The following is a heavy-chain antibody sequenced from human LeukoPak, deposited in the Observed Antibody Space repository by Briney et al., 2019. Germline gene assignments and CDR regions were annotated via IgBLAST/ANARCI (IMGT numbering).Heavy chain of an antibody. V-gene: IGHV5-51*01. J-gene: IGHJ6*03. CDR1: GYSFTCYW. Sequence: PGESLKISCKCSGYSFTCYWIGWVRPMPRGGMGWIWIIYPGDSDTRYSPSFQGQVTISADKSISTAYLQWSSLKASDTAMYYCARLLGYCSGGSCSLYYMDVWGKGTTVTVSS. CDR3: ARLLGYCSGGSCSLYYMDV. D-gene: IGHD2-15*01. CDR2: IYPGDSDT.